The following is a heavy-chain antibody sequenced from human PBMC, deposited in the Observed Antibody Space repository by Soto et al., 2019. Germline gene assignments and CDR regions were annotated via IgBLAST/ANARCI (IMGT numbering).Heavy chain of an antibody. CDR2: MNPNSGNT. CDR1: GYTFTSYD. J-gene: IGHJ4*02. Sequence: QVQLVQSGAEVKKPGASVKVSCKASGYTFTSYDINWVRQATGQGLEWMGWMNPNSGNTGNAQKFKGRITMTRNTPISTAYMGLRSLRSEDTAVYYCATSVEWLASFDYWGQGTLVTVSS. V-gene: IGHV1-8*01. D-gene: IGHD6-19*01. CDR3: ATSVEWLASFDY.